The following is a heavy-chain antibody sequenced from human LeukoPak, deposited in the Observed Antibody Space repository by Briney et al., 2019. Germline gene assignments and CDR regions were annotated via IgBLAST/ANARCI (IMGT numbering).Heavy chain of an antibody. CDR2: IYYSGST. CDR1: GGSISSYY. D-gene: IGHD3-22*01. V-gene: IGHV4-59*12. Sequence: SETLSLTCTVSGGSISSYYWSWIRQPPGKGLEWIGYIYYSGSTNYNPSLKSRVTISVDTSKNQFSLKLSSGTAADTAVYYCAREAPDSSGFETPPPIAFDIWGQGTMVTVSS. CDR3: AREAPDSSGFETPPPIAFDI. J-gene: IGHJ3*02.